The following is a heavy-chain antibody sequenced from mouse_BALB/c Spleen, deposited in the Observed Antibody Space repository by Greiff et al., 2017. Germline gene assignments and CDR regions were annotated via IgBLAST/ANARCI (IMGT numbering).Heavy chain of an antibody. V-gene: IGHV2-9-2*01. Sequence: QVQLKESGPGLVAPSQSLSITCTVSGFSLTSYDISWIRQPPGKGLEWLGVIWTGGGTNYNSAFMSRLSISKDNSKSQVFLKMNSLQTDDTAIYYCVRDPDGYYYAMDYWGQGTSVTVSS. CDR1: GFSLTSYD. CDR2: IWTGGGT. J-gene: IGHJ4*01. CDR3: VRDPDGYYYAMDY.